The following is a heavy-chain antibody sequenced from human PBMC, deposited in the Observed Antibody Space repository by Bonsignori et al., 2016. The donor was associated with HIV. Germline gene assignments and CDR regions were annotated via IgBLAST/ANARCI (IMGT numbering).Heavy chain of an antibody. D-gene: IGHD6-19*01. CDR3: AKTSSGWYFIYAEYFQH. Sequence: VRQAPGKGLEWVSAISGSGGSTYYADSVKGRFTISRDNSKNTLYLQMNSLRAEDTAVYYCAKTSSGWYFIYAEYFQHWGQGTLVTVSS. J-gene: IGHJ1*01. V-gene: IGHV3-23*01. CDR2: ISGSGGST.